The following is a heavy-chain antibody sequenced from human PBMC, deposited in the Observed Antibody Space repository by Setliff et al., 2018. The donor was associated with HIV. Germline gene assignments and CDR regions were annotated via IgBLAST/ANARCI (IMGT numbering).Heavy chain of an antibody. J-gene: IGHJ6*03. CDR3: VSTNEGPLRFLYMDV. CDR1: GFSLRDYH. Sequence: PGGSLTLSCAASGFSLRDYHMNWVRQAPGKGLEWVSSITNSGSHVYYGDSVKGRFTISRDNANNLLFLQMNSLRAEDTAVYYCVSTNEGPLRFLYMDVWGKGTTVTVSS. CDR2: ITNSGSHV. V-gene: IGHV3-21*06. D-gene: IGHD2-8*01.